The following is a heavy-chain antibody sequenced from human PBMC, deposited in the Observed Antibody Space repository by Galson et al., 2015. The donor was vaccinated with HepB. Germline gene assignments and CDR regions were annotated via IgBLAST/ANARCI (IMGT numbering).Heavy chain of an antibody. Sequence: SLRLSCAASGFTVSTYHMSWVRQAPGKGLEWVSVIYSGGTTYYLDSVKGRFTIYRDNSKNTLYLQMNSLRDEDTAVYYCARDTDSTNWRKDFWGQGTLVTVSS. CDR3: ARDTDSTNWRKDF. V-gene: IGHV3-66*01. D-gene: IGHD6-13*01. CDR1: GFTVSTYH. J-gene: IGHJ4*02. CDR2: IYSGGTT.